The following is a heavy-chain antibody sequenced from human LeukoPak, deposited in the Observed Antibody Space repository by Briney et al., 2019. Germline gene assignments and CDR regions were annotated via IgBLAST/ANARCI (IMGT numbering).Heavy chain of an antibody. J-gene: IGHJ4*02. CDR1: GYTFTSYG. D-gene: IGHD2-2*01. CDR3: ARGGRSNIVVVPAAHTYDY. CDR2: ISAYNGNT. V-gene: IGHV1-18*04. Sequence: ASVKVSCKASGYTFTSYGISWVRQAPGQGLEWMGWISAYNGNTNYAQKLQGRVTMTTNTSTSTAYMELRSLRSDGTAVYYCARGGRSNIVVVPAAHTYDYWGQGTLVTVSS.